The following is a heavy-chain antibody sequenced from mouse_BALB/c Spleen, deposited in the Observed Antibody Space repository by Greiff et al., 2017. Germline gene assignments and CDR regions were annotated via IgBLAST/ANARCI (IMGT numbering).Heavy chain of an antibody. J-gene: IGHJ2*01. V-gene: IGHV2-6-7*01. D-gene: IGHD2-3*01. CDR1: GFSLTGYG. Sequence: QVQLKESGPGLVAPSQSLSLTCTVSGFSLTGYGVNWVRQPPGKGLEWLGMIWGDGSTDYNAALKSRLGISKDNSKSQVFLKMNSLQTDDTARYYGARDGYYYIDYWGQGTTLTVSS. CDR3: ARDGYYYIDY. CDR2: IWGDGST.